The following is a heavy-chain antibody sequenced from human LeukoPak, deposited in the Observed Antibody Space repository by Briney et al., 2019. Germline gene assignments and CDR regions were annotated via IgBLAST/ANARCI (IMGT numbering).Heavy chain of an antibody. V-gene: IGHV3-21*01. Sequence: GGSLRLSCAASGFTFSSYSMNWVRQAPGKGLEWVSSISSSSSYIYYADSVKGRFTISRDNAKNSLYLQMNSLRAEDTAVYYYARGVVPAAMITWFDPWGQGTLATVSS. CDR2: ISSSSSYI. CDR3: ARGVVPAAMITWFDP. CDR1: GFTFSSYS. J-gene: IGHJ5*02. D-gene: IGHD2-2*01.